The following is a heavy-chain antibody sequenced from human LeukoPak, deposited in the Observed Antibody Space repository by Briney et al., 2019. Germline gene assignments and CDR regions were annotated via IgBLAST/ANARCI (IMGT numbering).Heavy chain of an antibody. J-gene: IGHJ4*02. D-gene: IGHD3-22*01. V-gene: IGHV4-34*01. CDR3: ASGPHTGVNYYDSSGYYY. CDR2: INHSGST. Sequence: PSETLSLTCAVYGGSFSGYYWSWIGQPPGKGLEWIGEINHSGSTNYNPSLKSRVTISVDTSKNQLSLKLSSVPAADTAVYYCASGPHTGVNYYDSSGYYYWGQGTLVTVSS. CDR1: GGSFSGYY.